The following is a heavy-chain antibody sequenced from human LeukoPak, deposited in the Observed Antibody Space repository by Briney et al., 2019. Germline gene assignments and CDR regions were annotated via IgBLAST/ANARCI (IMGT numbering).Heavy chain of an antibody. D-gene: IGHD3-22*01. CDR2: ISGSGGST. V-gene: IGHV3-23*01. Sequence: GGSLRLSCAASGFTFSSYAMSWVRQAPGKGLEWVSAISGSGGSTYYADSVKGRFTISRDNSKNTLHLQMNSLRAEDTAVYYCAKHYDSSGYYYRRGMDVWGQGTTVTVSS. CDR1: GFTFSSYA. CDR3: AKHYDSSGYYYRRGMDV. J-gene: IGHJ6*02.